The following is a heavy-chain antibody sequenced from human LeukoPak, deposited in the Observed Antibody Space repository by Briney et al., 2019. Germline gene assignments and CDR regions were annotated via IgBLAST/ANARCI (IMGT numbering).Heavy chain of an antibody. Sequence: GGSLRLSCAASGFTFSSYAMSWVRQAPGKGLEWVSAISGSGGSTYYADSVKGWFTISRDNSKNTLYLQMNSLRAEDTAVYYCARKGKVLRYFDWLSDWGQGTLVTVSS. J-gene: IGHJ4*02. V-gene: IGHV3-23*01. CDR1: GFTFSSYA. D-gene: IGHD3-9*01. CDR2: ISGSGGST. CDR3: ARKGKVLRYFDWLSD.